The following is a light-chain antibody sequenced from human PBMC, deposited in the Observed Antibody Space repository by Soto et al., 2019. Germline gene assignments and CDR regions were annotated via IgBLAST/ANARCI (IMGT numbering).Light chain of an antibody. CDR1: EDISYW. CDR2: AAS. J-gene: IGKJ2*01. Sequence: IRMTQSPSSFSASTGSLAAITCRASEDISYWVAWYQQKPGKAPKLLIHAASSLHSGVPSRFSGSGSGTDFTLTITGLQPEDFATYYCQQANSFPYTFGQGTKVDI. CDR3: QQANSFPYT. V-gene: IGKV1D-12*01.